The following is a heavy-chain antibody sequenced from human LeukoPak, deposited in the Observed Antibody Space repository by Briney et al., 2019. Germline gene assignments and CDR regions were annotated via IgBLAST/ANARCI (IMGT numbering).Heavy chain of an antibody. CDR2: ISTSSSYI. J-gene: IGHJ3*02. CDR3: ASSTYSGSHWDAFDI. Sequence: GGSLRLSCAASGFTFDDYALHWVRQAPGKGLEWVSSISTSSSYIYYADSVKGRFTISRDNAKNSLYLQMNSLRAEDTAVYYCASSTYSGSHWDAFDIWGQGTMVTVSS. CDR1: GFTFDDYA. V-gene: IGHV3-21*01. D-gene: IGHD1-26*01.